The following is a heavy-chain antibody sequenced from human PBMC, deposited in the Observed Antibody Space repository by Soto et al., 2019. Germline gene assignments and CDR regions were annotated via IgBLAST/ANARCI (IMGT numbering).Heavy chain of an antibody. CDR2: FSATSEKT. Sequence: EVQLLESGGGLVQPGGSLRLSCVGSGFFFSSYTMTWVRQAPGKGLEWVSRFSATSEKTYYADSVRGRFTISRDNSKNTLILQMNSLTAEDTAMYYCAKARDQQWVRLPFDYWGQGILVIVSS. CDR3: AKARDQQWVRLPFDY. V-gene: IGHV3-23*01. D-gene: IGHD6-19*01. J-gene: IGHJ4*02. CDR1: GFFFSSYT.